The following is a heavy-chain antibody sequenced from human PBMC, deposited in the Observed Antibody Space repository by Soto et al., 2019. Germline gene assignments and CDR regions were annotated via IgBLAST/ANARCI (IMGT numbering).Heavy chain of an antibody. V-gene: IGHV3-11*06. CDR2: ISSSSSYT. D-gene: IGHD3-10*01. Sequence: QVQLVESGGGLVKPGGSLRLSCAASGFTFSDYYMSWIRQAAGKGLEWVSYISSSSSYTNYADSVKGRFTISRDNAKNSLYLHMNSLRAEYTAVYYCARDTMVRGAYFYYYYGMDVWGQGTTVTVSS. CDR3: ARDTMVRGAYFYYYYGMDV. CDR1: GFTFSDYY. J-gene: IGHJ6*02.